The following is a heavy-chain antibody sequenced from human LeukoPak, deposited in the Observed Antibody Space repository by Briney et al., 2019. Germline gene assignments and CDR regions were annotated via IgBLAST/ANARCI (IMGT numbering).Heavy chain of an antibody. J-gene: IGHJ4*02. CDR3: KEVDY. V-gene: IGHV3-30*04. CDR1: GFTFSSYA. Sequence: GGSLRLSCAASGFTFSSYAMHWVRQAPGKGLEWVAAISYDGSDKYYADSVKGRFTISRDNSRNTLYLQMNSLRVEDTAVYYCKEVDYWGQGTLVTVSS. CDR2: ISYDGSDK.